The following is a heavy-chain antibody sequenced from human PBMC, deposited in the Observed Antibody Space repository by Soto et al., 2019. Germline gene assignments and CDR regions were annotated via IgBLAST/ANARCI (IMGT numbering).Heavy chain of an antibody. J-gene: IGHJ6*03. CDR1: GYTFTSYA. Sequence: ASVKVSCKASGYTFTSYAMHWVRQAPGQRLEWMGWINAGNGNTKYSQKFQGRVTITRDTSASTAYMELSSLRSEDTAVYYCASLGNYYYYMDVWGKGTTVTVSS. CDR2: INAGNGNT. V-gene: IGHV1-3*01. CDR3: ASLGNYYYYMDV.